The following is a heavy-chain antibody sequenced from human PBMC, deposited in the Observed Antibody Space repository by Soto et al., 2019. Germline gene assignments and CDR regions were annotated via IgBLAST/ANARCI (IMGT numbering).Heavy chain of an antibody. D-gene: IGHD6-19*01. Sequence: GASLQVSCKASGYTFTGYYMHWVRQAPGQGLEWMGWINPNSGGTNYAQKFQGRVTMTRDTSISTAYMELSRLRSDDTAVYYCARDLWTGIAVADDYYYYGMDVWGQGNTVTVSS. CDR1: GYTFTGYY. V-gene: IGHV1-2*02. CDR2: INPNSGGT. CDR3: ARDLWTGIAVADDYYYYGMDV. J-gene: IGHJ6*02.